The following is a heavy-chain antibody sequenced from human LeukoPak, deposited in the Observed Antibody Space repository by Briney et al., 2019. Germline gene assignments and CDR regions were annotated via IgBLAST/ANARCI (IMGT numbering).Heavy chain of an antibody. J-gene: IGHJ4*02. V-gene: IGHV3-23*01. Sequence: GRSLRLSCAASGFTFSSYAMHWVRQAPGKGLEWVSAISGSGGSTYYADSVKGRFTISRDNSKNTLYLQMNSLRAEDTAVYYCARDLGGATAFDYWGQGTLVTVSS. D-gene: IGHD1-26*01. CDR3: ARDLGGATAFDY. CDR1: GFTFSSYA. CDR2: ISGSGGST.